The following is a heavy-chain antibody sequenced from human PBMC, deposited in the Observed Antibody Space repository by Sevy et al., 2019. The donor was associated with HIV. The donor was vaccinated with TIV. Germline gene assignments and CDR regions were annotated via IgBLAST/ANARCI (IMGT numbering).Heavy chain of an antibody. J-gene: IGHJ5*02. CDR1: GFTFSSYS. CDR3: ARGRIVVVPTALTWFDP. Sequence: GGSLRLSCAASGFTFSSYSMNWVRQAPGKGLEWVSSISSSSSYIYYADSVKGRFTISRDNAKNSLYLQMNSLRAEDTAVYYCARGRIVVVPTALTWFDPWGQRTLVTVSS. CDR2: ISSSSSYI. V-gene: IGHV3-21*01. D-gene: IGHD2-2*01.